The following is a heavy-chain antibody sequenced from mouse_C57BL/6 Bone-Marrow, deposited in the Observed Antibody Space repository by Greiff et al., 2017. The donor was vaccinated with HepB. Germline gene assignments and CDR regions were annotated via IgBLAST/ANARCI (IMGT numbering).Heavy chain of an antibody. J-gene: IGHJ2*01. V-gene: IGHV5-17*01. CDR2: ISSGSSTI. CDR1: GFTFSDYG. Sequence: DVMLVESGGGLVKPGGSLKLSCAASGFTFSDYGMHWVRQAPEKGLEWVAYISSGSSTIYYADTVKGRFTISRDNAKNTLFLQMTSLRSEDTAMYYCARGGYGSSYRFDYWGQGTTLTVSS. CDR3: ARGGYGSSYRFDY. D-gene: IGHD1-1*01.